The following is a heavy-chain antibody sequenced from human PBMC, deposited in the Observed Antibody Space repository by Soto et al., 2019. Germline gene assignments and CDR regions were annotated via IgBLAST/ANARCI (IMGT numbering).Heavy chain of an antibody. D-gene: IGHD3-22*01. V-gene: IGHV3-30*18. CDR3: AKGGRYYDISASKDYFDY. CDR2: ISYDGRNK. J-gene: IGHJ4*02. CDR1: GFTFSSYG. Sequence: SGGSLRLSCAASGFTFSSYGMDWVRQAPGKGLEWVAVISYDGRNKYYADSVKGRFTISRDNSKNTQYLLMNSLRAEDTAIYYCAKGGRYYDISASKDYFDYWGQGTLVTVSS.